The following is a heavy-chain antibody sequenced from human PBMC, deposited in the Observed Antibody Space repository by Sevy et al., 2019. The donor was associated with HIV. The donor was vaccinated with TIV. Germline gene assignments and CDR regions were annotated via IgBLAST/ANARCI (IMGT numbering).Heavy chain of an antibody. CDR1: GYTFTSYG. V-gene: IGHV1-18*01. CDR2: ISAYNGNT. CDR3: ARDLNDILTGYSRYYGMDV. Sequence: ASEKVSCKASGYTFTSYGISWVRQAPGQGLEWMGWISAYNGNTNYAQKLQGRVTMTTDTSTSTAYMELRSLRSDDTAVYYCARDLNDILTGYSRYYGMDVWGQGTTVTVSS. J-gene: IGHJ6*02. D-gene: IGHD3-9*01.